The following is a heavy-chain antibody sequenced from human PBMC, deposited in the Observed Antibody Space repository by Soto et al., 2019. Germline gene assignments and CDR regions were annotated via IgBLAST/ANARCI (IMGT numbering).Heavy chain of an antibody. Sequence: ASVKVSCKASGYTFTGYYMHWVRQAPGQGLEWMGWINPNSGGTNYAQKFQGWVTMTRDTSISTAYMELSRLRSDDTAVYYCARGSWFWGELSLDDAFDIWGQGTMVTVSS. CDR1: GYTFTGYY. V-gene: IGHV1-2*04. CDR2: INPNSGGT. D-gene: IGHD3-16*02. CDR3: ARGSWFWGELSLDDAFDI. J-gene: IGHJ3*02.